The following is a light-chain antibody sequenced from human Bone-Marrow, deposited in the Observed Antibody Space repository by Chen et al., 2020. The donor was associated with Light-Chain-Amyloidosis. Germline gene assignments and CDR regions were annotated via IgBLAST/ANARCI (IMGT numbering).Light chain of an antibody. CDR2: RNN. CDR1: RSNIGIHY. V-gene: IGLV1-47*01. J-gene: IGLJ1*01. CDR3: ATWDGSLSGYV. Sequence: HSVLTQPPSASATPGQRVTISCSGARSNIGIHYVYWYQHVPGAAPKLLIYRNNHRPSGVPDRFSASKSGTSAFLAISGLRSEDEADYYCATWDGSLSGYVFGAGTKVIVL.